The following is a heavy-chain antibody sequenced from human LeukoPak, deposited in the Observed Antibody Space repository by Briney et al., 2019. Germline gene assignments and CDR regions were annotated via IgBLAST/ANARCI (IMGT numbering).Heavy chain of an antibody. CDR3: ARETYGGPFDF. Sequence: PGGSLRLSCEASGFIFRDYWMHWVRQAPGKGLVWVSRVNNDGSSTSYADSVKGRFTISRDNAKNTLYLEVNSLTAEDTAVYYCARETYGGPFDFWGRGTLVTVSS. CDR1: GFIFRDYW. D-gene: IGHD4/OR15-4a*01. CDR2: VNNDGSST. V-gene: IGHV3-74*01. J-gene: IGHJ4*02.